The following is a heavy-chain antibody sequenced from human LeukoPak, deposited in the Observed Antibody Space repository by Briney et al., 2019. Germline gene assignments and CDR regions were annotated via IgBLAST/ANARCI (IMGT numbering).Heavy chain of an antibody. J-gene: IGHJ4*02. CDR3: ARQLGLAGEGDF. Sequence: PGGSLRLSCAASGFTFSSYAMHWVRQAPGKGLEWVAVISYDGSNKYYADSVKGRFTISRDNSKNTLYLQMNRLRAEDTAVYYCARQLGLAGEGDFWGQGTGVTVS. CDR1: GFTFSSYA. V-gene: IGHV3-30-3*01. D-gene: IGHD3-16*01. CDR2: ISYDGSNK.